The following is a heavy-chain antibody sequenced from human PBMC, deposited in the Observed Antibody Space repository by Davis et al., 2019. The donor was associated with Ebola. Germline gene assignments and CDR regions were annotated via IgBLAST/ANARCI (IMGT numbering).Heavy chain of an antibody. CDR3: AREREDFSLYFDS. CDR2: IGATGGPT. CDR1: GFTFRNNA. Sequence: SLNISCAASGFTFRNNATSWVRQAPGQGLEWVSGIGATGGPTFYLDSVKGRFTISRDNSKNALYLQMNSLRDEDKAIYYCAREREDFSLYFDSWGQGTLVTVSS. D-gene: IGHD3-3*01. V-gene: IGHV3-23*01. J-gene: IGHJ4*02.